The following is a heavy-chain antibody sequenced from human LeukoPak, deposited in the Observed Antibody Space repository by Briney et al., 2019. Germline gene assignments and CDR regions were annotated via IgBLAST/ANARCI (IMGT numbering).Heavy chain of an antibody. V-gene: IGHV1-69*05. D-gene: IGHD2-2*02. CDR2: IIPIFGTA. CDR3: ARDGLVVVPAAIRASPYYYYGMDV. CDR1: GGTFSSYA. Sequence: GASVKVSCKASGGTFSSYAISWVRQAPGQGLEWMGGIIPIFGTANYAQKFQGRVTMTRDTSTSTVYMELSSLRSEDTAVYYCARDGLVVVPAAIRASPYYYYGMDVWGQGTTVTVSS. J-gene: IGHJ6*02.